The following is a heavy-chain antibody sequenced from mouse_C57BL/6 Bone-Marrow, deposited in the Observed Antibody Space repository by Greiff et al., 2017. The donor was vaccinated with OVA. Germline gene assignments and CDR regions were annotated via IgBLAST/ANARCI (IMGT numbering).Heavy chain of an antibody. CDR3: ARVHYGTRGFAY. CDR2: IYPGGGYT. D-gene: IGHD2-1*01. CDR1: GYTFTNYW. V-gene: IGHV1-63*01. J-gene: IGHJ3*01. Sequence: QVQLKQSGAELVRPGTSVKMSCKASGYTFTNYWIGWAKQRPGHGLEWIGDIYPGGGYTNYNEKFKGKATLTADKSSSTAYMQFSSLTSEDSAIYYCARVHYGTRGFAYWGQGTLVTVSA.